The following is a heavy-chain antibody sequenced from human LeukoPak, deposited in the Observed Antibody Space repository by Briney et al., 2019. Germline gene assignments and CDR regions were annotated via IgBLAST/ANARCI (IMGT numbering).Heavy chain of an antibody. CDR1: GFTVSSNY. Sequence: GGSLRLSCAASGFTVSSNYMSWVRQAPGKGLEWVSVIYSGGSTYYADSVKGRFTISRDNSKNTLYLQMNSLRAEDTAVYYCARSPSWHPAKCSGGSGCVHFDYWGQGTLVTVSS. J-gene: IGHJ4*02. V-gene: IGHV3-53*01. D-gene: IGHD2-15*01. CDR3: ARSPSWHPAKCSGGSGCVHFDY. CDR2: IYSGGST.